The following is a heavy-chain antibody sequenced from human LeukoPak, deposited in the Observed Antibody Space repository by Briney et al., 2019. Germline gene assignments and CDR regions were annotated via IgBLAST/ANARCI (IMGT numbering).Heavy chain of an antibody. Sequence: ASVKVSCKASGYTFTSYYMHWVRQAPGQGLEWMGIINPSGGSTSYAQKFQGRVTMTRDTSTSTVYMELSSLRSEDTAVYYCARSGDYFASSGYGPFDAFDICGQGTMVTVSS. CDR2: INPSGGST. CDR1: GYTFTSYY. J-gene: IGHJ3*02. CDR3: ARSGDYFASSGYGPFDAFDI. D-gene: IGHD3-22*01. V-gene: IGHV1-46*01.